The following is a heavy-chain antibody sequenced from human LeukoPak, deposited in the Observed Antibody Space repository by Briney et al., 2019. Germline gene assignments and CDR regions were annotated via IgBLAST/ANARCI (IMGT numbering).Heavy chain of an antibody. J-gene: IGHJ6*02. Sequence: ASXFTXXNYWMSWVRQAPGXGLEWVANIKQDGSEKYYVDSVKGRFTIFRDNAKNSLYLQMNSLRAEDTAVYYCARDTIFGVVISEENYYGMDVWGQGTTVTVSS. V-gene: IGHV3-7*03. CDR1: XFTXXNYW. D-gene: IGHD3-3*01. CDR2: IKQDGSEK. CDR3: ARDTIFGVVISEENYYGMDV.